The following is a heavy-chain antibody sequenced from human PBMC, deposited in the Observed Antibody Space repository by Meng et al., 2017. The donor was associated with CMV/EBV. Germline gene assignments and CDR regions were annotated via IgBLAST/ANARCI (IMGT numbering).Heavy chain of an antibody. V-gene: IGHV3-20*04. CDR3: ARTGGSVLLRGAYFDY. D-gene: IGHD1-26*01. J-gene: IGHJ4*02. CDR2: INWNSSYT. Sequence: GESLKISCAASGFTFGGYGMSWVRQAPGKGLEWVSGINWNSSYTGYADSVKGRFTISRDNAKNSLYLQMNSLRAEDTALYYCARTGGSVLLRGAYFDYWGQGTLVTVSS. CDR1: GFTFGGYG.